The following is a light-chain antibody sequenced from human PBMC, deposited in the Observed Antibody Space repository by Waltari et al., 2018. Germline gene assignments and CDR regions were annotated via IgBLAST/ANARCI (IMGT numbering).Light chain of an antibody. CDR2: EVS. CDR1: LRLRHRDGKTY. Sequence: IVMTQTPLSLHATAAQPVSISCMPSLRLRHRDGKTYFYWYLQKPGQSPQLLIYEVSSRFSGVPDRFSGSGSGTDFTLKISRVEAEDVGVYYCMQGIHLPRTFGQGTKVEIK. CDR3: MQGIHLPRT. J-gene: IGKJ1*01. V-gene: IGKV2-29*02.